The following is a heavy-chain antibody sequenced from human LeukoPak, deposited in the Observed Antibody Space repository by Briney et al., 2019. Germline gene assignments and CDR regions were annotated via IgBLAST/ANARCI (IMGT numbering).Heavy chain of an antibody. J-gene: IGHJ5*02. Sequence: GASVKVSCKASGYTFTSYYMHWVRQAPGQGLEWMGIINPSGGSTSYAQKFQGRVTMTRDTSTSTVYMELSSLRSEDTAVYYCAKDRGIAVASRSWFDPWGQGTLVTVSS. CDR1: GYTFTSYY. V-gene: IGHV1-46*01. D-gene: IGHD6-19*01. CDR3: AKDRGIAVASRSWFDP. CDR2: INPSGGST.